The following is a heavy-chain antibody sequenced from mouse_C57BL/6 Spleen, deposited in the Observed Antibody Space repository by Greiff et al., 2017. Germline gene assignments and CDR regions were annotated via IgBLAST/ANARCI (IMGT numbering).Heavy chain of an antibody. CDR1: GYAFSSYW. V-gene: IGHV1-80*01. CDR2: IYPGDGDT. CDR3: ARDSGSRGGGFAY. Sequence: VQLQQSGAELVKPGASVKISCKASGYAFSSYWMNWVKQRPGKGLEWIGQIYPGDGDTNYNGKFKGKATLTADKSSSTAYMQLSSLTSEESAVDFGARDSGSRGGGFAYWGQGTLVTVSA. J-gene: IGHJ3*01. D-gene: IGHD1-1*01.